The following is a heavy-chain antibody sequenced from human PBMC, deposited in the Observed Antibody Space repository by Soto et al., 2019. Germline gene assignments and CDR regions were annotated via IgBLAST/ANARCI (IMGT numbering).Heavy chain of an antibody. V-gene: IGHV3-7*01. Sequence: EVQLVESGGGLVQPGGSLRLSCAASGFTFSSYWMSWVRQAPGKGLEWVANIKQDGSEKYYVDSVKGRFTISRDNAKNSLYXXXXXXXXXXXXVYXXAXXXXXILTGYYPDDYWGQGTLVTVSS. CDR2: IKQDGSEK. J-gene: IGHJ4*02. CDR1: GFTFSSYW. CDR3: AXXXXXILTGYYPDDY. D-gene: IGHD3-9*01.